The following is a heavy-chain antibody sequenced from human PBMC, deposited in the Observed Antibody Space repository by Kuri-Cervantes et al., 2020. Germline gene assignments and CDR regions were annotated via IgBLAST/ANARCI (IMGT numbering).Heavy chain of an antibody. CDR2: ISSDGSSK. Sequence: GGSLRLSCAASGFTLSNYGIHWVRQAPGKGLEWVAFISSDGSSKYYADSVKGRFTISRDNAKNSLYLQMNSLRAEDTAVYYCARSRIVGATPHFDYWGQGTLVTVSS. V-gene: IGHV3-30*03. J-gene: IGHJ4*02. CDR1: GFTLSNYG. D-gene: IGHD1-26*01. CDR3: ARSRIVGATPHFDY.